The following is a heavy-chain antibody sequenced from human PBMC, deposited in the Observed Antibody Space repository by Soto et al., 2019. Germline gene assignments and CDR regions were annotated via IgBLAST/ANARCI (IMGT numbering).Heavy chain of an antibody. CDR3: ARDKAAGPGSGMDV. J-gene: IGHJ6*02. D-gene: IGHD6-13*01. Sequence: PSETLSLTCAVSGGSISSSNWWSWVRQPPGKGLEWIGEIYHSGSTNYNPSLKSRVTISVDKSKNQFSLKLSSVTAADTAVYYCARDKAAGPGSGMDVWGQGTTVTVSS. V-gene: IGHV4-4*02. CDR1: GGSISSSNW. CDR2: IYHSGST.